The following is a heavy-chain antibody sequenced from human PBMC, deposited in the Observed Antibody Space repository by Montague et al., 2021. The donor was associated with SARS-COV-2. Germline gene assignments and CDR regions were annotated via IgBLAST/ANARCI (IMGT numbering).Heavy chain of an antibody. D-gene: IGHD3-10*01. CDR2: ISRSGDST. CDR1: GFTFDDYG. CDR3: SRGGGMIRGVVDF. J-gene: IGHJ4*02. Sequence: SLRLSCAVSGFTFDDYGMSWVRQVPGKGLEWVSVISRSGDSTAYADSVKGRFFISRDNAKNTLYLQMNSLRVEDTAFYHCSRGGGMIRGVVDFWGQGILVSVSS. V-gene: IGHV3-20*01.